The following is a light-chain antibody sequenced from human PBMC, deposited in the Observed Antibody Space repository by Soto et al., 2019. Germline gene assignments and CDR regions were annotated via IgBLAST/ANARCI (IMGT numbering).Light chain of an antibody. CDR2: GAS. J-gene: IGKJ1*01. Sequence: EIVMTQSPATLSVSPGERATPSCRASQNISSNLAWYQQKPGQAPRLLIDGASTRATGIPARFSGSGSGTEFTLTISSLQSEDFAVYYCQQYNKWLWTFGQGTKVEIK. CDR1: QNISSN. V-gene: IGKV3-15*01. CDR3: QQYNKWLWT.